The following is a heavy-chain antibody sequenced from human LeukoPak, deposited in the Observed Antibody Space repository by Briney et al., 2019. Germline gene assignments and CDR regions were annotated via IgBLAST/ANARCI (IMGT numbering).Heavy chain of an antibody. V-gene: IGHV3-30*03. CDR1: GFTFSSYG. J-gene: IGHJ6*02. CDR3: ARGQSGIIAVAGTYYYYGMDV. Sequence: GGSLRLSCAASGFTFSSYGMHWVRQAPGKGLEWVAVISYDGSNKYYADSVKGRFTISRDNAKNSLYLQMNSLRAEDTAVYYCARGQSGIIAVAGTYYYYGMDVWGQGTTVTVSS. CDR2: ISYDGSNK. D-gene: IGHD6-19*01.